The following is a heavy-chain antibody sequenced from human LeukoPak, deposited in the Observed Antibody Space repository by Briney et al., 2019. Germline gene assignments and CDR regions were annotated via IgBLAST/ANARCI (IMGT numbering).Heavy chain of an antibody. CDR1: GYSFTSYW. D-gene: IGHD3-10*01. J-gene: IGHJ5*02. V-gene: IGHV5-51*01. CDR3: ARHYYGSGSNNWFDP. Sequence: GESLKISCKGSGYSFTSYWIGWVRQMPGKGLEWMGIIYPGDSDTRYSPSFQGQVTISADKSISTAYLQWGSLKASDTAMYYCARHYYGSGSNNWFDPWGQGTLVTVSS. CDR2: IYPGDSDT.